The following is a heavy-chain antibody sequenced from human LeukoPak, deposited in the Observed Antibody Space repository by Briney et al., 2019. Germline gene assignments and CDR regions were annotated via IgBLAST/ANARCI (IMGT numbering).Heavy chain of an antibody. CDR3: ARTYCGGDCYYSYFDY. J-gene: IGHJ4*02. D-gene: IGHD2-21*02. V-gene: IGHV5-51*01. Sequence: TGDSLKISCKGSGYSFTTYWIGWVRRMPGKGLGWMGTIYPGDSDTRYSPSFQGQVTISADKSISTAYLQWSSLKASDTAMYYCARTYCGGDCYYSYFDYWGQGTLVTVSS. CDR2: IYPGDSDT. CDR1: GYSFTTYW.